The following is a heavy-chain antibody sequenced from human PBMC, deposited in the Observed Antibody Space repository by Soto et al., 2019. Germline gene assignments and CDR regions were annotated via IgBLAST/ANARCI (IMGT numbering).Heavy chain of an antibody. V-gene: IGHV3-66*02. CDR2: IYSGGST. CDR3: ARDRWDPEGYYYYYMDV. CDR1: GFTVSSNY. D-gene: IGHD1-26*01. Sequence: GGSLRLSCAASGFTVSSNYMSWVRQAPGKGLEWVSVIYSGGSTYYADSVKGRFTISRDNSKNTLYLQMNSLRAEDTAVYYCARDRWDPEGYYYYYMDVWGKGTTVTVSS. J-gene: IGHJ6*03.